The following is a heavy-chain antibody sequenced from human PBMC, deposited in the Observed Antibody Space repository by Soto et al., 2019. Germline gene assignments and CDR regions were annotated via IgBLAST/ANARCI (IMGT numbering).Heavy chain of an antibody. CDR1: GFTFSSYG. CDR3: ARDRMPGENIFGVVIYYYYGMDV. V-gene: IGHV3-33*01. Sequence: PGGSLRLSCAASGFTFSSYGMHWVRQAPGKGLEWVAVIWYDGSNKYYADSVKDRFTISRDNSKNTLYLQMNSLRAEDTAVYYCARDRMPGENIFGVVIYYYYGMDVWGQGTTVTVSS. D-gene: IGHD3-3*02. J-gene: IGHJ6*02. CDR2: IWYDGSNK.